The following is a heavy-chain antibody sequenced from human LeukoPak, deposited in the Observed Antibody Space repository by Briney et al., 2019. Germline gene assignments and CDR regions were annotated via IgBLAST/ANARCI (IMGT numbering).Heavy chain of an antibody. CDR2: ISSSSSYI. V-gene: IGHV3-21*01. CDR1: GFTFSSYS. D-gene: IGHD6-19*01. CDR3: ARDSIASSVAGSSFDY. Sequence: SGGSLRLSCAASGFTFSSYSMNWVRQAPGKGLEWVSSISSSSSYIYYADSVKGRFTISRDNAKNSLYLQMNSLRAEDTAVYYCARDSIASSVAGSSFDYWGQGTLVTVSS. J-gene: IGHJ4*02.